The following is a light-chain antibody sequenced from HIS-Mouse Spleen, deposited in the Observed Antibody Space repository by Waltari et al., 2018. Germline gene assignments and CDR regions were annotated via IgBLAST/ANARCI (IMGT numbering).Light chain of an antibody. CDR2: EVS. CDR3: SSYTSSSNWV. J-gene: IGLJ3*02. CDR1: SSDVGGYNS. Sequence: QSALTQPASVSGSPGPSITLSCTGTSSDVGGYNSVSWYQQHPGKAPKLMLYEVSNRPSGVSNRFSGSKSGNTASLTISGLQAEDEADYYCSSYTSSSNWVFGGGTKLTVL. V-gene: IGLV2-14*01.